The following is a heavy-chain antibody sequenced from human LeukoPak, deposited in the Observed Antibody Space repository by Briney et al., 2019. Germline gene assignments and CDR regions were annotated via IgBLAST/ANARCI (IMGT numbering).Heavy chain of an antibody. CDR3: AKDQTRNYYGSGSYDY. Sequence: GGSLRLSCAASGFTFGRYWMTWVRQAPGKGLEWVAIIKQNADAEYYADSVKGRFTISRDNSKNTLYLQMNSLRAEDTAVYYCAKDQTRNYYGSGSYDYWGQGTLVTVSS. CDR2: IKQNADAE. J-gene: IGHJ4*02. CDR1: GFTFGRYW. V-gene: IGHV3-7*03. D-gene: IGHD3-10*01.